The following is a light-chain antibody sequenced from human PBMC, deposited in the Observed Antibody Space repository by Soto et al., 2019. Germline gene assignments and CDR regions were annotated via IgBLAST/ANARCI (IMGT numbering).Light chain of an antibody. Sequence: VRSQSPAYHSKYKGERATLSCRASQSVSSNVAWYQQIPGQTPRLLIYGASTRATGIPVRFSGSGSGTEFTLTISSLEPEDFAVYYCQQYGSSPLYTFGQGTKVDIK. CDR3: QQYGSSPLYT. V-gene: IGKV3-15*01. CDR1: QSVSSN. CDR2: GAS. J-gene: IGKJ2*01.